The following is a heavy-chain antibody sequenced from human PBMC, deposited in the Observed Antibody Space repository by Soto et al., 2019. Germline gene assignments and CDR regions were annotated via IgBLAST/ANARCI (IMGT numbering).Heavy chain of an antibody. CDR1: GFTFSNYA. J-gene: IGHJ4*02. Sequence: EVQLLESGGGLVQPGGSLRLSCAASGFTFSNYAMSWVRQAPGKGLEWVSAISASGGSTYYADSVKGRFTISRDNSKNTLYLQLTSLRAEDTAVYYCAKRHGDSFWDYFENWGQGTLVTVSS. V-gene: IGHV3-23*01. D-gene: IGHD4-17*01. CDR3: AKRHGDSFWDYFEN. CDR2: ISASGGST.